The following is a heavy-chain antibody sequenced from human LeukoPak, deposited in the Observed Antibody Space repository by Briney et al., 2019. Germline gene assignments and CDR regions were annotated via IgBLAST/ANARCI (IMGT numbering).Heavy chain of an antibody. Sequence: SETLSLTCTVSGDSISSSNSYWGWIRQPPGKGLEWIGSIYYSGNTYYNPSLKSRVTISVDTSKNQFSLRLSSVTAADTAVYYCARGGTWFGEFHSWGQGTLVTVSS. V-gene: IGHV4-39*07. D-gene: IGHD3-10*01. J-gene: IGHJ5*01. CDR2: IYYSGNT. CDR3: ARGGTWFGEFHS. CDR1: GDSISSSNSY.